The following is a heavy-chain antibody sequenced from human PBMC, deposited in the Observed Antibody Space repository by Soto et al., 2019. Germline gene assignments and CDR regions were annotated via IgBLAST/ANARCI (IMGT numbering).Heavy chain of an antibody. CDR1: GVPFRTYT. V-gene: IGHV3-21*01. D-gene: IGHD2-15*01. CDR2: IRGFSPYT. Sequence: GVSRIHSCLSAGVPFRTYTRNLIRKDPGKGLEWVSGIRGFSPYTFYAESVKGRFTISRDNAKNSLYLQMNSLRAEDTAVYYCARDRGYDAHDYYYNAMDVWGQGTTVTVSS. CDR3: ARDRGYDAHDYYYNAMDV. J-gene: IGHJ6*02.